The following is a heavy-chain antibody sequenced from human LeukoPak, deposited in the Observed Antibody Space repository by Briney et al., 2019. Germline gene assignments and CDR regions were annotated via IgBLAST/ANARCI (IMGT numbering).Heavy chain of an antibody. Sequence: SETLSLTCTVSGGSISSSSYYWGWIRQPPGKGLEWIGSIYYSGSTYYNPSLKSRVTISVDTSKNQFSLKLSSVTAADTAVYYCARVPGRALLWFGSWFDPWGQGTLVTVSS. J-gene: IGHJ5*02. CDR1: GGSISSSSYY. CDR3: ARVPGRALLWFGSWFDP. V-gene: IGHV4-39*07. D-gene: IGHD3-10*01. CDR2: IYYSGST.